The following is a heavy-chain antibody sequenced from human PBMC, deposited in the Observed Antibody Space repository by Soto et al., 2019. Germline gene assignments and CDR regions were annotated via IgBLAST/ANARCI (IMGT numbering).Heavy chain of an antibody. CDR1: GYTFSSHG. V-gene: IGHV1-18*04. CDR2: ISAYNGNT. J-gene: IGHJ4*02. D-gene: IGHD3-22*01. CDR3: ARMYYDSSSYLDY. Sequence: QVQLVQSGAEVKKPGASVKVSCKASGYTFSSHGFSWVRQAPGQGLEWMGWISAYNGNTNFAQKFQARVTMTTDTSTSTAYMYLRSLRSDDTAVYYCARMYYDSSSYLDYWGQGTLVTVSS.